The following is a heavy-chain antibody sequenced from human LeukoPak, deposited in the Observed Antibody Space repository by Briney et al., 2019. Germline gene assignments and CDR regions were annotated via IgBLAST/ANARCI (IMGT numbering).Heavy chain of an antibody. D-gene: IGHD2-2*01. CDR2: SIPIFGTA. CDR3: ARDGREVPAGYYYYMDV. J-gene: IGHJ6*03. Sequence: ASVNVSCKSCGGIFSSYASSGVRQAPAQGLEGMGGSIPIFGTANYAQKFQGRVTITTDESTSTAYVELSSLRSEDTAVYYCARDGREVPAGYYYYMDVWGKGTTVTVSS. CDR1: GGIFSSYA. V-gene: IGHV1-69*05.